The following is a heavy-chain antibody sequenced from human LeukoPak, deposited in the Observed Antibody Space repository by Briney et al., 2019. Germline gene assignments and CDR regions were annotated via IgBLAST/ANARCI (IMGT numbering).Heavy chain of an antibody. V-gene: IGHV4-34*01. J-gene: IGHJ4*02. CDR1: GDSISTFY. Sequence: SETLSLTCTVFGDSISTFYWSWIRQPPGKGLEWIGEINHSGSTNYNPSLKSRVTISVDTSKNQFSLKLSSVTAADTAVYYCARGRGVDYWGQGTLVTVSS. CDR2: INHSGST. CDR3: ARGRGVDY. D-gene: IGHD5-12*01.